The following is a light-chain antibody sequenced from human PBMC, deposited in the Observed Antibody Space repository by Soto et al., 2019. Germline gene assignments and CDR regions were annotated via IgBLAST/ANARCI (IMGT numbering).Light chain of an antibody. CDR1: SSDVGSYNL. CDR3: CSYAGSSL. V-gene: IGLV2-23*01. CDR2: EGS. J-gene: IGLJ2*01. Sequence: QSALTQPASVSGSPGQSITISCTGTSSDVGSYNLVSWYQQHPGKAPKLMIYEGSKRPSGVSNRFSGSKSGNTASLTISGLQAEDEADYYCCSYAGSSLFGGGTKLTVL.